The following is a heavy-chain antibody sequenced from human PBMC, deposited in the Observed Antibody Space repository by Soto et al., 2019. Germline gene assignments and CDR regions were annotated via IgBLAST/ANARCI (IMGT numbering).Heavy chain of an antibody. D-gene: IGHD1-26*01. J-gene: IGHJ6*02. V-gene: IGHV3-74*01. CDR2: IKSDGSGT. CDR3: GKGRSYYYYYGVDV. Sequence: GGSLRLSCAASGFTFSSYWMHWVRQAPGKGLVWVSRIKSDGSGTSYAGSVKGRPTISRDNSKSTLYLQMNSLRAEDTAVYYCGKGRSYYYYYGVDVWGQGTTVTVSS. CDR1: GFTFSSYW.